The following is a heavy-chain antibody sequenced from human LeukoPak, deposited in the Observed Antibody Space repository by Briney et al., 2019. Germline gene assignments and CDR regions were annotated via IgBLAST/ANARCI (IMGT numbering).Heavy chain of an antibody. CDR2: IWFDGGNR. CDR3: ARDSLDTQPRQTAGDISDY. D-gene: IGHD6-13*01. V-gene: IGHV3-33*08. J-gene: IGHJ4*02. CDR1: GFTFSSYD. Sequence: GGSLRLSCAASGFTFSSYDMHWVRQAPGKGLEWVAVIWFDGGNRYYADSVKGRFTISRDNSKNTLYLQLNSLRAEDTAVYYCARDSLDTQPRQTAGDISDYWGQGTLVTVSS.